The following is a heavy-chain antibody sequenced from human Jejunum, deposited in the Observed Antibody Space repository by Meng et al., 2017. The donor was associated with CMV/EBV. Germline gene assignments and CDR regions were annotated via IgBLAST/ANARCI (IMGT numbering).Heavy chain of an antibody. J-gene: IGHJ5*02. Sequence: VSGGSLSRGEYYWSWLRQTPGKGLEWIGYISHSGGTSFNPSLTSRVAISVDTSKNDFSLKVTSVTAADTAVYYCARFSKLYSWFDPWGQGTLVTVSS. CDR1: GGSLSRGEYY. D-gene: IGHD2-15*01. V-gene: IGHV4-30-4*01. CDR2: ISHSGGT. CDR3: ARFSKLYSWFDP.